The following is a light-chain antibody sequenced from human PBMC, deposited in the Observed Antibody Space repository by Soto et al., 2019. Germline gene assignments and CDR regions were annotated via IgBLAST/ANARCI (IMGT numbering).Light chain of an antibody. J-gene: IGKJ4*01. V-gene: IGKV3-11*01. CDR2: DTS. CDR3: HHRSSWFT. Sequence: ETVLTQSPATLSLSPGERATLSCRASQSISNFLAWYQQKPGQAPRLLIYDTSNTATGIPARFSGSGSGTDFTLTISSLEPEDCAVYYCHHRSSWFTFGGGTKVEIK. CDR1: QSISNF.